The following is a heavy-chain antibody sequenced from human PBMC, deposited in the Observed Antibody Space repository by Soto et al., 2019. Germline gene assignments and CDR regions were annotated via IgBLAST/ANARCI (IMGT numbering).Heavy chain of an antibody. Sequence: SETLSLTCTVAGFYISSYYLSWLRQPPGKGLEWIGNIYNSGSTNYNPSLKSRVTISVDTSKNQFSLKLSSVTAADTAVYYCARDAPFHYMDVWGKGTTVTVSS. V-gene: IGHV4-59*01. CDR1: GFYISSYY. J-gene: IGHJ6*03. CDR3: ARDAPFHYMDV. CDR2: IYNSGST.